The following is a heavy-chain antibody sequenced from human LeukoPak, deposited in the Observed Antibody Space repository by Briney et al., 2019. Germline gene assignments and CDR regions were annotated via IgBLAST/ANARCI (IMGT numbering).Heavy chain of an antibody. D-gene: IGHD6-6*01. V-gene: IGHV1-8*01. CDR1: GYTFISYD. CDR3: AGVGSRLPEYSSSYYYYYMDV. CDR2: MNPNSGNT. J-gene: IGHJ6*03. Sequence: ASVKVSCKASGYTFISYDINWVRQATGQGLEWMGWMNPNSGNTGYAQKFQGRVTMTRNTSISTAYMELSSLRSEDTAVYYCAGVGSRLPEYSSSYYYYYMDVWGKGTTVTVSS.